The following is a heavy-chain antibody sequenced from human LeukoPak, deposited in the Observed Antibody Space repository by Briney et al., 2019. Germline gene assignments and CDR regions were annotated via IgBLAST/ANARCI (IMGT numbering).Heavy chain of an antibody. CDR3: ARAVKYRSGPLTDLLPYYFDY. Sequence: ASVKVSCKASGYTFTNYTMHWVRQAPGQRLEGMGWINTGNGNTKYSQEFQGRVTITRDTSANTAYMELSSLRSEDMAVYYCARAVKYRSGPLTDLLPYYFDYWGQGTLVTVSS. CDR2: INTGNGNT. J-gene: IGHJ4*02. D-gene: IGHD6-19*01. CDR1: GYTFTNYT. V-gene: IGHV1-3*03.